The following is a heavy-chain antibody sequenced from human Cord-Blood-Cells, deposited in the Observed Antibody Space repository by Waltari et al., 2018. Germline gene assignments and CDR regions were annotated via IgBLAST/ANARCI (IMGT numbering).Heavy chain of an antibody. CDR2: IYYSGRA. D-gene: IGHD3-16*01. CDR1: GGSISSSSYY. CDR3: ASSDEGGAHNWFDP. J-gene: IGHJ5*02. V-gene: IGHV4-39*07. Sequence: QLQLQESGPGLVKPSETLSLTCTVSGGSISSSSYYWGWIRQPPGKGLEWIGSIYYSGRACYNPSLKSRVTISVDTSKNQFSLKLSSVTAADTAVYYCASSDEGGAHNWFDPWGQGTLVTVSS.